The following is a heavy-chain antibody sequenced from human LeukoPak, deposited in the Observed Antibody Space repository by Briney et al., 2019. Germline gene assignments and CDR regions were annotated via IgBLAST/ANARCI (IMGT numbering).Heavy chain of an antibody. J-gene: IGHJ4*02. CDR3: AKNQGSSWYYFDY. CDR2: ISDSGGST. D-gene: IGHD6-13*01. CDR1: GFTFNSYA. Sequence: PGGSLRLSCAASGFTFNSYAMSWVRQTPGKGLEWVSTISDSGGSTYYADSVKGRFPISRDNFKNTLYLQMNSLRAEDTAVYYCAKNQGSSWYYFDYWGQGTLVTVSS. V-gene: IGHV3-23*01.